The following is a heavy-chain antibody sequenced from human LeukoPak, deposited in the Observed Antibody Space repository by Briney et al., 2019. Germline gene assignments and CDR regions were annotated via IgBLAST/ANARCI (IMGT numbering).Heavy chain of an antibody. CDR3: ARGLGFLIGSIWYPDAFDI. D-gene: IGHD6-13*01. J-gene: IGHJ3*02. CDR1: SESFSTYY. CDR2: INHSGST. V-gene: IGHV4-34*01. Sequence: SETLSLTCAVYSESFSTYYWNWIRQPPGKGLAWIGEINHSGSTTYNPSLKSRVTISVDMSKNQFSLKLSSVTAADTAIYYCARGLGFLIGSIWYPDAFDIWGQGAMVTVSS.